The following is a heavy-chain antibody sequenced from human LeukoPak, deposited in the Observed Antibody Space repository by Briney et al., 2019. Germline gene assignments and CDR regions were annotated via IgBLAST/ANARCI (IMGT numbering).Heavy chain of an antibody. J-gene: IGHJ5*02. CDR1: GYTFTSYY. CDR3: ALFDYYGSGSYYNGNWFDP. D-gene: IGHD3-10*01. V-gene: IGHV1-46*01. Sequence: ASVKVSCKASGYTFTSYYMHWVRQAPGQGLEWMGIINPSGGSTSYAQKFQGRVTMTRDTSTSTVYMELSSLRSEDTAVYYCALFDYYGSGSYYNGNWFDPRGQGTLVTVSS. CDR2: INPSGGST.